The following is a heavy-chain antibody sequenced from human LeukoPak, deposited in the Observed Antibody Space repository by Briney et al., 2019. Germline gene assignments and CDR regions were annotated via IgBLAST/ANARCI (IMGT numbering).Heavy chain of an antibody. CDR1: GFTFSSNW. CDR3: AKQLGYCSDGSCYFPY. D-gene: IGHD2-15*01. Sequence: GGSLRLSCAASGFTFSSNWMSWVRQAPGKGPEWVANIKPDGSKKYYVDSVKGRFTISRDNAKNSLYLQMNSLRADDTAVYYCAKQLGYCSDGSCYFPYWGQGTLVTVSS. CDR2: IKPDGSKK. V-gene: IGHV3-7*03. J-gene: IGHJ4*02.